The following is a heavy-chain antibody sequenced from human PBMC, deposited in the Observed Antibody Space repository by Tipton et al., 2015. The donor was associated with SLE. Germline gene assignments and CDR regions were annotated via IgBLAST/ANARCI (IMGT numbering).Heavy chain of an antibody. Sequence: LRLSCTVSGGSISSSSYYWGWIRQPPGKGLEWIGEINHSGSTNYNPSLKSRVTISVDTSKNQFSLKLSSVTAADTAVYYCARSVGATRGADYWGPGTLVTVSS. D-gene: IGHD1-26*01. CDR2: INHSGST. CDR3: ARSVGATRGADY. CDR1: GGSISSSSYY. V-gene: IGHV4-39*07. J-gene: IGHJ4*02.